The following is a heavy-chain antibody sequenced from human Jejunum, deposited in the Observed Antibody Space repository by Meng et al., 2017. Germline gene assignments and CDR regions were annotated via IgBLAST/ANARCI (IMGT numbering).Heavy chain of an antibody. V-gene: IGHV4-59*01. CDR2: YNSGST. D-gene: IGHD3-3*01. J-gene: IGHJ5*02. Sequence: GSLRLSCTVSGDSISNFYWTWIRQPPGKGLEWIGFYNSGSTKYNPSLKSRVTISVDMSRNQFSLKVISVTSADTAVYYCARGGVFGVVGLFGSLDPWGQGTLVTVSS. CDR1: GDSISNFY. CDR3: ARGGVFGVVGLFGSLDP.